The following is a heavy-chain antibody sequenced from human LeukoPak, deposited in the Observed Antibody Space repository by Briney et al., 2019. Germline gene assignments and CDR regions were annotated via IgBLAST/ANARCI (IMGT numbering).Heavy chain of an antibody. CDR2: IIPIFGTA. V-gene: IGHV1-69*13. CDR1: GGTFSSYA. J-gene: IGHJ4*02. D-gene: IGHD3-22*01. CDR3: ATYDSSGYYYGDFDY. Sequence: ASVKVSCKASGGTFSSYAISWVRQAPGQGLEWMGGIIPIFGTANYAQKFQGRVTITADESTSTAYMELSSLRSEDTAVYYCATYDSSGYYYGDFDYWGQGTLVTVPS.